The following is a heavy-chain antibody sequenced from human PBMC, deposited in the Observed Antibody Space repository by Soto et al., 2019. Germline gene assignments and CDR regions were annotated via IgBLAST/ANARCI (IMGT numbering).Heavy chain of an antibody. CDR3: ASSPYARPSS. CDR1: GFTFSNYG. D-gene: IGHD6-25*01. V-gene: IGHV3-30*03. Sequence: QVQLVESGGGVVQPGRSLRLSCAVSGFTFSNYGMNWVRQAPGKGLEWVAVISYEGSNKYYADSVKGRFTISRDNSKNTLYLQMNGVRVVDTAVYFCASSPYARPSSWGQGTLVTVSS. J-gene: IGHJ5*02. CDR2: ISYEGSNK.